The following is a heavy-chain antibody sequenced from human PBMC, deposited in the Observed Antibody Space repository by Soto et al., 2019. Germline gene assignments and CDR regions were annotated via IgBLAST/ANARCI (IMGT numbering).Heavy chain of an antibody. V-gene: IGHV3-49*03. CDR3: TRSSTVGSLDY. D-gene: IGHD3-10*01. CDR1: GFILSEYG. Sequence: EVQLVESGGGLVQPGRSLRLSCRTSGFILSEYGMSWFRQAPGKGLEWVGFTRSKTYGGTAEYAASVKGRFSISRDDSKTIAYLQMNSLKTEDTAVYYCTRSSTVGSLDYWGQGTLVTVSS. J-gene: IGHJ4*02. CDR2: TRSKTYGGTA.